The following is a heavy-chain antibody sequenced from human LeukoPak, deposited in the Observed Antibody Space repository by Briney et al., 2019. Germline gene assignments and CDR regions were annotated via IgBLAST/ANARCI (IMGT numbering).Heavy chain of an antibody. D-gene: IGHD3-16*01. CDR2: ISSSSSYT. V-gene: IGHV3-11*03. CDR1: GFTFSDYY. CDR3: ARHEQWVVGEAFDI. J-gene: IGHJ3*02. Sequence: GGSLRLSCAASGFTFSDYYMSWIRQAPGKGLEWVSYISSSSSYTNYADSVKGRFTISRDNAKNSLYLQMNSLRAEDTAVYYCARHEQWVVGEAFDIWGQGTMVTVSS.